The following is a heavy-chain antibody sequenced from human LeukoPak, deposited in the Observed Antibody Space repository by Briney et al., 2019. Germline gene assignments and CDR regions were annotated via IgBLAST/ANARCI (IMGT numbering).Heavy chain of an antibody. J-gene: IGHJ5*02. Sequence: SETLSLTCTVSGYSISSGYYWGWIRQPPGKGLEWIGSIYHSGSTNYNPSLKSRVTISVDKSKNQFSLKLSSVTAADTAVYYCARAGDDYSYHRRNNWFDPWGQGTLVTVSS. CDR3: ARAGDDYSYHRRNNWFDP. D-gene: IGHD4-11*01. CDR2: IYHSGST. V-gene: IGHV4-38-2*02. CDR1: GYSISSGYY.